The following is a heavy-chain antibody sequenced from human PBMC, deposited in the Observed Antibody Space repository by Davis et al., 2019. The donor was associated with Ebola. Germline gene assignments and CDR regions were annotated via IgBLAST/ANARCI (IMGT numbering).Heavy chain of an antibody. CDR3: ARGSRNMDV. CDR2: INSDGTST. J-gene: IGHJ6*02. V-gene: IGHV3-74*01. CDR1: GFTFSLYA. Sequence: PGGSLRLSCAASGFTFSLYAMSWIRQAPGKGLEWVSRINSDGTSTIYADPVKGRFTISSDNAKNTLYLQMNSLRAEETAVYYCARGSRNMDVWGQGTTVTVSS.